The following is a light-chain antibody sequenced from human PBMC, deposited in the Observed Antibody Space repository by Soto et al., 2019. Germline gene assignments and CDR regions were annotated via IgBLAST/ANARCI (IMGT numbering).Light chain of an antibody. CDR3: QQAYSHPLT. Sequence: DIRMTQSPSSVSASVGDTVTITCRASQGVGVWLGWYQQKPGKAPHLLIYGASGLQVGVPSRFSGSVSGADFTLAISNLQPEDLATYYCQQAYSHPLTFGVGTKVEIK. CDR1: QGVGVW. CDR2: GAS. J-gene: IGKJ4*01. V-gene: IGKV1-12*01.